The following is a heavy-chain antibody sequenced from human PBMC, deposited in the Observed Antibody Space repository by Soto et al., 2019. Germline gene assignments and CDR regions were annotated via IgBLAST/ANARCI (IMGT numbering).Heavy chain of an antibody. V-gene: IGHV4-39*01. CDR1: GGSIISSPYW. J-gene: IGHJ4*02. CDR3: ARLAGSSFFTY. Sequence: QLRLQESGPGLVKPSETLSLICTVSGGSIISSPYWWGWVRQPPGKGPEWIASIYRNGATYYNPSLNSRLTVFVDSSKNQFSLKLTSVTAADTAIYYCARLAGSSFFTYWGQGTRVTVSS. D-gene: IGHD6-6*01. CDR2: IYRNGAT.